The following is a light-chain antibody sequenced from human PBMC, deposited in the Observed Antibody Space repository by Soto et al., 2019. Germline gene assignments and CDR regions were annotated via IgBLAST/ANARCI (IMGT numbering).Light chain of an antibody. CDR3: QQRNIWPPNT. Sequence: IQLTQSPATLSLSPGERASLSCRASQSVGSYLAWYQQKPGQPPRLLMFDASFRASDISARFSGSGSGTDFILTIDSLEPYDSAVYYCQQRNIWPPNTVGPGTKVEIK. CDR2: DAS. J-gene: IGKJ2*01. V-gene: IGKV3-11*01. CDR1: QSVGSY.